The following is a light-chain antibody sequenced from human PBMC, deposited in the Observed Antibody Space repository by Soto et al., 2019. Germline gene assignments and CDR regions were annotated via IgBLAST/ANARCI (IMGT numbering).Light chain of an antibody. Sequence: QSVLTQPPSVSGALGQRVTISCTGITSNIGAGYDVHWYQLLPGRAPKLLIYGNTNRPSGVPDRFSGSKSATSASLAITGLQAEEEAIYYCQSYDNTLSGPIYVFGTGTKVTVL. J-gene: IGLJ1*01. CDR3: QSYDNTLSGPIYV. CDR1: TSNIGAGYD. V-gene: IGLV1-40*01. CDR2: GNT.